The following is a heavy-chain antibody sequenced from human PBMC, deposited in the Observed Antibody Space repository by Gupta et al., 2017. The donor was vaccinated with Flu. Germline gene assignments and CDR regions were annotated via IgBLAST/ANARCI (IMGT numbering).Heavy chain of an antibody. CDR1: GFTFSSYS. V-gene: IGHV3-48*02. Sequence: EVQLVESGGGLVQPGGSLRLSCAASGFTFSSYSMTWVRQAPGKGLEWVSYISSSSSTIYYADSVKGRFTISRDNAKNSLYLQMNSLRDEDTAVYYCARAPGGYSYGRKFDYWGQGTLVTVSS. CDR3: ARAPGGYSYGRKFDY. CDR2: ISSSSSTI. D-gene: IGHD5-18*01. J-gene: IGHJ4*02.